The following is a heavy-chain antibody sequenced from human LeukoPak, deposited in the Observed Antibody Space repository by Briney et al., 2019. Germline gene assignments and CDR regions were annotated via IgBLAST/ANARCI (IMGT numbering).Heavy chain of an antibody. J-gene: IGHJ4*02. Sequence: GGSLRLSCAASGFTFRTYGMSWVRQAPGKGLQWVSGISGSGGSTYYADSVKGRFTISRDNSKNTLFLQMNNLRVEDMAVFYCAKDWNWAIDYWGQGTLVTVSS. D-gene: IGHD1-7*01. CDR1: GFTFRTYG. CDR2: ISGSGGST. CDR3: AKDWNWAIDY. V-gene: IGHV3-23*01.